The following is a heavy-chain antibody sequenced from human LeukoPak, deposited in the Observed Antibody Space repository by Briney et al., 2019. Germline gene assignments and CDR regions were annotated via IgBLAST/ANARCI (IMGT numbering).Heavy chain of an antibody. CDR3: ATNKRPNYYYYMDV. D-gene: IGHD2-8*01. V-gene: IGHV4-59*01. CDR2: ICYGGRN. CDR1: GGSLSSYY. J-gene: IGHJ6*03. Sequence: PSETLSLTCIDSGGSLSSYYWSWIRPPPGKGLGWVGYICYGGRNNSDPALNRRVTISVDTYKNQFFQKLSSVTAADAAVYYCATNKRPNYYYYMDVWGKGTTVTISS.